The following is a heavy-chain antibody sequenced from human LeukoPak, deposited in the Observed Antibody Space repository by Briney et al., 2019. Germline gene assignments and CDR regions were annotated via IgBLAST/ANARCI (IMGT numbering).Heavy chain of an antibody. J-gene: IGHJ4*02. CDR1: GGSISSGGYY. CDR2: IYYSGST. D-gene: IGHD5-18*01. V-gene: IGHV4-31*03. Sequence: PSETLSLTCTVSGGSISSGGYYWSWIRQHPGKGLEWIGYIYYSGSTYYNPSLKSRVTISVDTSKNQFSLKLSSVTAADTAVYYCAREVDTAMEDYLDYWGQGTLVTVSS. CDR3: AREVDTAMEDYLDY.